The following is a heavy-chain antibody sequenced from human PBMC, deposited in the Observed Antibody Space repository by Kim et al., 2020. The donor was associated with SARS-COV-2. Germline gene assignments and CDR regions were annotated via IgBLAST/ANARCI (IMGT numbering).Heavy chain of an antibody. CDR3: ARDLDITIFGVVKKVWEGGMDV. V-gene: IGHV3-74*01. D-gene: IGHD3-3*01. Sequence: GGSLRLSCAASGFTFSSYWMHWVRQAPGKGLVWVSRINSDGSSTSYADSVKGRFTISRDNAKNTLYLQMNSLRAEDTAVYYCARDLDITIFGVVKKVWEGGMDVWGQGTTVTVSS. J-gene: IGHJ6*02. CDR2: INSDGSST. CDR1: GFTFSSYW.